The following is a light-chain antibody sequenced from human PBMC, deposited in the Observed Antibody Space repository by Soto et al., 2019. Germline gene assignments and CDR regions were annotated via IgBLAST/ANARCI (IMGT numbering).Light chain of an antibody. CDR1: QSISSS. V-gene: IGKV1-39*01. CDR2: AAS. Sequence: DIQMTQSPSSLSASVGDRVTITCRASQSISSSLNWYQQKPGKDPDLLIYAASNLQSGVPSRFSGSGSGTDFTLTSSSLQPEDFATYYCQQSYSSPQMYTFGQGTKLEIK. J-gene: IGKJ2*01. CDR3: QQSYSSPQMYT.